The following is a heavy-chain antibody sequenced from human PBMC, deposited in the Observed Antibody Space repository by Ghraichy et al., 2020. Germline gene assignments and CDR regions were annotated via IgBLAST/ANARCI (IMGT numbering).Heavy chain of an antibody. D-gene: IGHD3/OR15-3a*01. J-gene: IGHJ1*01. CDR3: AKFARDWPNEYLQH. CDR2: ITDNGGTT. Sequence: GALNISGAASGFTFRTYAMSWVRQAPGKGLEWVSAITDNGGTTYDAESVKGRFTISRDNSKNTLFLQMNSLRGEDTAVYYCAKFARDWPNEYLQHWGQGALVTVSS. V-gene: IGHV3-23*01. CDR1: GFTFRTYA.